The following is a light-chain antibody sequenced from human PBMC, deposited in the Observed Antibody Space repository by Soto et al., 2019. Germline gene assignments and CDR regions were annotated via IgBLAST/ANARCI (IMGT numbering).Light chain of an antibody. CDR1: QDISNY. V-gene: IGKV1-33*01. CDR3: QQYDNLPMYT. J-gene: IGKJ2*01. Sequence: DIQMTQSPSSLSASVGDRVTITCQASQDISNYLNWYQQKPGKAPKLLIYDASKLETGVPSMFSGSGSGTDFTFTISSLQPEDIATYYCQQYDNLPMYTFGQGTKLEIK. CDR2: DAS.